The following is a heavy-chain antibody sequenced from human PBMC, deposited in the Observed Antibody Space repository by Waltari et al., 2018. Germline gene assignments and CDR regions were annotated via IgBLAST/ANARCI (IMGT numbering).Heavy chain of an antibody. CDR2: ISGSGGTT. CDR1: GFTFSTYA. V-gene: IGHV3-23*01. J-gene: IGHJ6*02. CDR3: GNALSVAGPRMDV. Sequence: EVQLLESGGGLVQPGGCLRLSCAASGFTFSTYAMTWVRQGPGKGLEWVSTISGSGGTTYYADSVKGRFTISRDNSKNTLHLEMNSLRVEDTAVYYCGNALSVAGPRMDVWGQGTAVTVSS. D-gene: IGHD6-19*01.